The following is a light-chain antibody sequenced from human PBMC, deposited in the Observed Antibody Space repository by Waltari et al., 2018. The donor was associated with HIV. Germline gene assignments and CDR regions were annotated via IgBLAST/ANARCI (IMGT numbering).Light chain of an antibody. CDR1: QSVSSN. Sequence: EIVMTQSPATLSVSPGERATLSCRASQSVSSNLAWYQQKPGQAPRLLIYGASTRATGIPARFSGIGSGTEFTLTISSLQSEDFAVYYCQQYNNWPSITFGQGTRLEIK. CDR3: QQYNNWPSIT. V-gene: IGKV3-15*01. J-gene: IGKJ5*01. CDR2: GAS.